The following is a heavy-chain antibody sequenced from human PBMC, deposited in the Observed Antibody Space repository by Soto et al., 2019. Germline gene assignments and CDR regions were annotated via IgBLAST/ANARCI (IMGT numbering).Heavy chain of an antibody. V-gene: IGHV1-18*01. CDR1: GYTFTSYG. CDR2: ISAYNGNT. Sequence: QVQLVQSGAEVKKPWASVKVSCKASGYTFTSYGISWVRQAPGQGLAWMGWISAYNGNTNYAQKLQGRVTMTTDTSTSTAYMELRSLRSDDTAVYYCARVRWGGTMVRGVMLFDYWGQGTLVTVSS. CDR3: ARVRWGGTMVRGVMLFDY. D-gene: IGHD3-10*01. J-gene: IGHJ4*02.